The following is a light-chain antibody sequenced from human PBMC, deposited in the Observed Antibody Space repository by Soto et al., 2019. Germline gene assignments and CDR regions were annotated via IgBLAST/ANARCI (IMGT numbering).Light chain of an antibody. CDR2: DAS. J-gene: IGKJ4*01. Sequence: EIVLTQSPATLSLSPGERATLSCRASQSVSSYLAWYQQKPGKAPRLLIYDASNRATGIPARFSGSGSGTDFTLTISSLDPDDFTVYYCQQSSNWLTFGGGTKVEIK. V-gene: IGKV3-11*01. CDR1: QSVSSY. CDR3: QQSSNWLT.